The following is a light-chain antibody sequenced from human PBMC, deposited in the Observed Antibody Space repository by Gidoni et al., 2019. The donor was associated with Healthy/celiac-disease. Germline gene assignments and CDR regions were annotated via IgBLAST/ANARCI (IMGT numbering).Light chain of an antibody. CDR2: AAS. CDR3: QQYYSFPWT. J-gene: IGKJ1*01. CDR1: QGISSY. V-gene: IGKV1D-8*02. Sequence: AIWMSQSPSLLSAATGDRVTISCRISQGISSYLAWYKQKPVQAPELLDYAASPLQSGVPSRFSGSGSGTDFTLTISCLQSEDFATYYCQQYYSFPWTFGQGTKVEIK.